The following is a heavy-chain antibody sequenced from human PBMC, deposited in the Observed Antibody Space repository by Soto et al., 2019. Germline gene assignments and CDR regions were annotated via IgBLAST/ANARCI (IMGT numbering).Heavy chain of an antibody. D-gene: IGHD3-22*01. Sequence: TSETLSLTCTVSGDSISPYYWSWIRQPPGKGLEWIGYIYYRGTANYNPSLKSRVTMSADTSKNQFSLKLNSVTAADTAVYYCARMNYYDTSGYPFDYWGQGMMVTVSS. V-gene: IGHV4-59*01. CDR1: GDSISPYY. CDR3: ARMNYYDTSGYPFDY. CDR2: IYYRGTA. J-gene: IGHJ4*02.